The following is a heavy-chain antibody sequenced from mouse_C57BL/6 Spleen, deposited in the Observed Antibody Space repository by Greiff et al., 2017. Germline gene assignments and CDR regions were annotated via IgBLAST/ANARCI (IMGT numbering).Heavy chain of an antibody. CDR1: GFSLTSYG. D-gene: IGHD1-3*01. Sequence: VKLMESGPGLVAPSQSLSITCTVSGFSLTSYGVHWVRQPPGKGLEWLVVIWSDGSTTYNSALKSRLSISKDNSKSQVFLKMNSLQTDDTAMYYCARESGRGGYFDYWGQGTTLTVSS. CDR3: ARESGRGGYFDY. V-gene: IGHV2-6*03. J-gene: IGHJ2*01. CDR2: IWSDGST.